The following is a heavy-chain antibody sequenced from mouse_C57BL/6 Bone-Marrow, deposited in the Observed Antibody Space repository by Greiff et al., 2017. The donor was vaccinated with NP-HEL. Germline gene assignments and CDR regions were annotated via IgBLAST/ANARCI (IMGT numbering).Heavy chain of an antibody. CDR3: TTFIYYYGSIDY. CDR2: IDPENGDT. V-gene: IGHV14-4*01. CDR1: GFNIKDDY. J-gene: IGHJ2*01. Sequence: VQLQQSGAELVRPGASVKLSCTASGFNIKDDYMHWVKQRPERGLEWIGWIDPENGDTEYASKFQGKATITADTSSNTAYLQLSSLTSEDTAVYYCTTFIYYYGSIDYWGQGTTLTVSS. D-gene: IGHD1-1*01.